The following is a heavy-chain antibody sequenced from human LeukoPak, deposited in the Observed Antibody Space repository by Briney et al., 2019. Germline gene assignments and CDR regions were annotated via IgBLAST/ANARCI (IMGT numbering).Heavy chain of an antibody. Sequence: GGSLRLSCAASGFTFSSYAMSWVRQAPGKGLEWVSAISGSGGSTYYADSVKGRFTISRDNSKNTLYLQMNSLRAEDTAVYYCAKGLSVSWPHPPYYYYYMDVWGKGTTVTVSS. CDR3: AKGLSVSWPHPPYYYYYMDV. J-gene: IGHJ6*03. CDR2: ISGSGGST. CDR1: GFTFSSYA. D-gene: IGHD3-10*01. V-gene: IGHV3-23*01.